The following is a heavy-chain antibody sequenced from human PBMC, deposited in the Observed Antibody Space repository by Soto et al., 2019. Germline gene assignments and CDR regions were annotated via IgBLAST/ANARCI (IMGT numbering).Heavy chain of an antibody. D-gene: IGHD3-16*02. CDR3: AGGRGSYRFEPAEYFQH. J-gene: IGHJ1*01. CDR2: IYYSGST. V-gene: IGHV4-59*01. Sequence: QVQLQESGPGLVKPSETLSLTCTVSGGSISSYYWSWIRQPPGKGLEWIGYIYYSGSTNYNPSLKSRVTISVDTSKNQFSLKLSSVTAADTAVYYCAGGRGSYRFEPAEYFQHWGQGTLVTVSS. CDR1: GGSISSYY.